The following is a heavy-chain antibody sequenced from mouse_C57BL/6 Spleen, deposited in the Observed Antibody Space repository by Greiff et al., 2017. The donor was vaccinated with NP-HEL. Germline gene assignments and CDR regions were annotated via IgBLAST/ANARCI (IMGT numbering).Heavy chain of an antibody. D-gene: IGHD1-1*01. Sequence: QVQLQQPGAELVRPGSSVKLSCTASGYTFTSYWMHWEKQRPIQGLEWIGNIDPSDSETHYNQKFKDKATLTVDKSSSTAYMQLSSLISEDSAVYYCARFYYYGSSYWYFDDWGTGTTVTVSS. CDR2: IDPSDSET. V-gene: IGHV1-52*01. CDR1: GYTFTSYW. J-gene: IGHJ1*03. CDR3: ARFYYYGSSYWYFDD.